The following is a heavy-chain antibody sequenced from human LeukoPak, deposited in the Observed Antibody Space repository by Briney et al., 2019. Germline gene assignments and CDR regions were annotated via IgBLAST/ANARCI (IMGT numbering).Heavy chain of an antibody. CDR2: INPSGGST. V-gene: IGHV1-46*01. CDR1: GYSFTTYG. Sequence: GASVKVSCKASGYSFTTYGMNWVPQAPGQGLEWMGIINPSGGSTSYAQKFQGRVTMTRDTSTSTVYMELSSLRSEDTAVYYCARGIMITFGGVIVNNWFDPWGQGTLVTVSS. D-gene: IGHD3-16*02. J-gene: IGHJ5*02. CDR3: ARGIMITFGGVIVNNWFDP.